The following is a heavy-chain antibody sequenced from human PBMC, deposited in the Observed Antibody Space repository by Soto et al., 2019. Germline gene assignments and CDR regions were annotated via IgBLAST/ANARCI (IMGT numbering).Heavy chain of an antibody. CDR3: ARGDSDGLFDY. J-gene: IGHJ4*02. CDR1: GDYISRGGHT. V-gene: IGHV4-30-2*01. Sequence: PSETLSLTCTVSGDYISRGGHTWSWIRQPPGKALEWIGYTYYSGSTYYNPSLKSRLTISVDSSKNQFSLKLESVTAADTAVYYCARGDSDGLFDYWGQGTLVTVSS. D-gene: IGHD1-26*01. CDR2: TYYSGST.